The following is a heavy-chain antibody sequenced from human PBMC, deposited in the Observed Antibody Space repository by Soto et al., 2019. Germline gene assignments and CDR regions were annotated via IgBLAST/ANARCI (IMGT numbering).Heavy chain of an antibody. CDR3: AKTRWAAGKGVNWFDP. V-gene: IGHV3-9*01. Sequence: EVQLVESGGGLVQPGRSLRLSCAASGFTFDDYAMHWVRQAPGKGLEWVSGISWNSGSIGYADSVKGRFTISRDNAKNSLYLQMNSLRAEDTALYYCAKTRWAAGKGVNWFDPWGQGTLVTVSS. CDR1: GFTFDDYA. D-gene: IGHD6-13*01. CDR2: ISWNSGSI. J-gene: IGHJ5*02.